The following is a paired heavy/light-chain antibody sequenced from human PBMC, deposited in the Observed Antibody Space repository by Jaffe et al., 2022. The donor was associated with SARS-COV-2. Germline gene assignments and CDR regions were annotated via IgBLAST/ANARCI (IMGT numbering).Light chain of an antibody. Sequence: DIVMTQSPLSLPVTPGEPASISCRSSQSLLHSNGYNYLDWYLQKPGQSPQLLIYLGSNRASGVPDRFSGSGSGTDFTLKISRVEAEDVGVYYCMQALQTPLTFGQGTKLEIK. V-gene: IGKV2-28*01. CDR2: LGS. CDR1: QSLLHSNGYNY. J-gene: IGKJ2*01. CDR3: MQALQTPLT.
Heavy chain of an antibody. D-gene: IGHD3-22*01. V-gene: IGHV3-30*04. CDR3: ARGDYDSSGYYFDAFDI. CDR2: ISYDGSNK. CDR1: GFTFSSYA. Sequence: QVQLVESGGGVVQPGRSLRLSCAASGFTFSSYAMHWVRQAPGKGLEWVAVISYDGSNKYYADSVKGRFTISRDNSKNTLYLQMNSLRAEDTAVYYCARGDYDSSGYYFDAFDIWGQGTMVTVSS. J-gene: IGHJ3*02.